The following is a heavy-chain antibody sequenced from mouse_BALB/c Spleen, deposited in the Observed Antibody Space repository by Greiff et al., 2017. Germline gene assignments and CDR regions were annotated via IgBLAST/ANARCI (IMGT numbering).Heavy chain of an antibody. Sequence: VQLQQSGAELARPGASVKLSCKASGYTFTDYYINWVKQRTGQGLVWIGEIYPGSGNTYYNEKFKGKATLTADKSSSTAYMQLSSLTSEDSAAYFCARSYDYGYAMDYWGQGTSVTVSS. CDR2: IYPGSGNT. CDR1: GYTFTDYY. CDR3: ARSYDYGYAMDY. V-gene: IGHV1-77*01. D-gene: IGHD2-4*01. J-gene: IGHJ4*01.